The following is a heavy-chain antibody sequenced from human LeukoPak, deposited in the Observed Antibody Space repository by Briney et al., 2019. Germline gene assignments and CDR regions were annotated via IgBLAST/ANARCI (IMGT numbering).Heavy chain of an antibody. CDR3: AREAINWNFRDY. CDR2: IYYSGFT. Sequence: SQTLSLTCTVSGGSISSGDYYWSWIRQPPGKGLEWIGYIYYSGFTYYNPSLKSRITMSVDTSRNQFSLKVSSVTAADTAVYYCAREAINWNFRDYWGQGTLVTVSS. D-gene: IGHD1-7*01. CDR1: GGSISSGDYY. J-gene: IGHJ4*02. V-gene: IGHV4-30-4*08.